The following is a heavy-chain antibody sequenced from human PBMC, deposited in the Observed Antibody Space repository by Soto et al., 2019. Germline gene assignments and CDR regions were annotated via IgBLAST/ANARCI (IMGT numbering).Heavy chain of an antibody. CDR2: ISYDGSAK. Sequence: PGGSLRLSCAASEFSFSLYAMNWVRQAPGKGLEWVALISYDGSAKYYADSVKGRFTISRDNSKNTLFLQVNSLRADDTAVYCCGGAWNRGGYPNGAGVIWCQGTLGTV. V-gene: IGHV3-30*04. J-gene: IGHJ3*02. CDR1: EFSFSLYA. D-gene: IGHD2-8*01. CDR3: GGAWNRGGYPNGAGVI.